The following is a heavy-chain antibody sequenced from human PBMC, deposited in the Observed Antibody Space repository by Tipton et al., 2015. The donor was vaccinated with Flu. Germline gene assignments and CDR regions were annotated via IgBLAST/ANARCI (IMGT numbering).Heavy chain of an antibody. V-gene: IGHV3-30*04. Sequence: SLRLSCAASGFTFSNYAMHWVRQAPGKGLEWVAAISNDGSNKFYADSVKGRFTISRDNFKNTVHLQVNSLKAEDTAVYFCASSPQIGFCGGDCYSGFDYWGQGTLVTVSS. CDR3: ASSPQIGFCGGDCYSGFDY. CDR1: GFTFSNYA. J-gene: IGHJ4*02. D-gene: IGHD2-21*02. CDR2: ISNDGSNK.